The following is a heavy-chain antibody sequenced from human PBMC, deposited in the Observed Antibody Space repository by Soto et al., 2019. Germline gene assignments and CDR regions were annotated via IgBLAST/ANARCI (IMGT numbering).Heavy chain of an antibody. D-gene: IGHD6-19*01. Sequence: QVQLVESGGGVVQPGRSLRLSCAASGFTFSSYGMHWVRQAPGKGLEWVAVISYDGSNKYYADSVKGRFTISRDNSKNTRYLQMNSLRAEDTAVYYCAKVSNGWYGYYYGMDVWGQGTTVTVSS. V-gene: IGHV3-30*18. J-gene: IGHJ6*02. CDR2: ISYDGSNK. CDR3: AKVSNGWYGYYYGMDV. CDR1: GFTFSSYG.